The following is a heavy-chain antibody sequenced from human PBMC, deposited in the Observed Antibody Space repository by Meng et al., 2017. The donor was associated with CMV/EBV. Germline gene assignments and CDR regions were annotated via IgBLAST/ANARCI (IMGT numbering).Heavy chain of an antibody. J-gene: IGHJ4*02. V-gene: IGHV1-69*05. D-gene: IGHD2-15*01. CDR1: GRTFSNYA. Sequence: SSLKLSCHASGRTFSNYAISWVRQAPGQGLEWMGWIIPIFGTGNYAQKLQGRVTITTDESTSTAYMELSSLRSEDTAVYYFARDRGLYSVAATNLIHYFDYWGQGTLVTVSS. CDR3: ARDRGLYSVAATNLIHYFDY. CDR2: IIPIFGTG.